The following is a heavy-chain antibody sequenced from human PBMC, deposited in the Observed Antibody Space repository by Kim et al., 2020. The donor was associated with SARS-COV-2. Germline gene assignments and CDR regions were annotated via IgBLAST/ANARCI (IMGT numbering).Heavy chain of an antibody. CDR3: AMYYYDSSGDFDY. Sequence: YAQKYQGRVTMTRNTSISTAYMELSSLRSEDTAVYYCAMYYYDSSGDFDYWGQGTLVTVSS. D-gene: IGHD3-22*01. J-gene: IGHJ4*02. V-gene: IGHV1-8*01.